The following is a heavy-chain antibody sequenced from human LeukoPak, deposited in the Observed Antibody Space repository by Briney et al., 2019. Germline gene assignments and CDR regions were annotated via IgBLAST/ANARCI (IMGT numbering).Heavy chain of an antibody. J-gene: IGHJ5*02. CDR3: AQVLTEAPNWFDP. CDR1: GFTFSTYA. D-gene: IGHD4-11*01. Sequence: GGSLRLSCTASGFTFSTYAMSWVRQAPGKGLDWVSAISGSGSTTFYGDSVKGRFTISRNNSKNTLYLQMNSLRAEDTAVYYCAQVLTEAPNWFDPWGQGTLVTVSS. CDR2: ISGSGSTT. V-gene: IGHV3-23*01.